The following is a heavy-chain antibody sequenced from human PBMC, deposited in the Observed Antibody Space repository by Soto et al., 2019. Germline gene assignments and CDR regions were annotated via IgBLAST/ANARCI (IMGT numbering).Heavy chain of an antibody. CDR2: IYYNGDT. CDR3: ARLGGGYCSGGSCYSFWCDP. Sequence: SETLSLTCTVSGDSMSSGGYYWSWIRHHPGKGLEWIGHIYYNGDTYYNPSLKSRLAILLDTSTSQFFLKLTSVTAADTAFYYCARLGGGYCSGGSCYSFWCDPWGQGTPVTVS. CDR1: GDSMSSGGYY. V-gene: IGHV4-31*03. D-gene: IGHD2-15*01. J-gene: IGHJ5*02.